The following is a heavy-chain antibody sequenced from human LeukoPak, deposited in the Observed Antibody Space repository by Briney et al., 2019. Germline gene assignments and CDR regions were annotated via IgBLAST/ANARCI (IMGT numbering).Heavy chain of an antibody. CDR1: GYTFTGYY. D-gene: IGHD3-3*01. CDR3: ARDQYYDFSPDY. V-gene: IGHV1-18*04. CDR2: ISAYNGNT. Sequence: GASVKVSCKASGYTFTGYYMHWVRQAPGQGLEWMGWISAYNGNTNYAQKLQGRVTMTTDTSTSTAYMELRSLRSDDTAVYYCARDQYYDFSPDYWGQGTLVTVSS. J-gene: IGHJ4*02.